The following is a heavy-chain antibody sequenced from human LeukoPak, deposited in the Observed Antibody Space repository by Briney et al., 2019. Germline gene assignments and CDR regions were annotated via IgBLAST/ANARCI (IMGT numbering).Heavy chain of an antibody. CDR3: ARDSVDGSGTYYNDSPDY. D-gene: IGHD3-10*01. CDR2: IYYSGST. V-gene: IGHV4-59*01. Sequence: SETLSHTCTVSGDSISSYYWNWVRQSPGKGLEWIGYIYYSGSTNCDPSLKSRVTISIDTSKNQFSLKLRSVTAADTAVYYCARDSVDGSGTYYNDSPDYWGQGTLVTVSS. J-gene: IGHJ4*02. CDR1: GDSISSYY.